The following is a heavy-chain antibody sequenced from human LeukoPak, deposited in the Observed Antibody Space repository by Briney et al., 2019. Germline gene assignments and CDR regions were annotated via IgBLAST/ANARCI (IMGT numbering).Heavy chain of an antibody. Sequence: GGSLRLSCAVSGFTFSNYWMSWVRQAPGKGLEWVANVKQDGSEKNYVDSVKGRFIISRDNAKKSLYLQMNSLRAEDTAVYYCARTRVSYWVPELDYWGQGTLVTVSS. CDR1: GFTFSNYW. V-gene: IGHV3-7*03. D-gene: IGHD1-26*01. CDR3: ARTRVSYWVPELDY. J-gene: IGHJ4*02. CDR2: VKQDGSEK.